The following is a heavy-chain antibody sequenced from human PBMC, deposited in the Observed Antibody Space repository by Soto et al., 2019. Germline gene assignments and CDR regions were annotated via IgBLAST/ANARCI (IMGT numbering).Heavy chain of an antibody. D-gene: IGHD3-10*01. CDR2: ISPTYGPA. CDR1: GGTVSSYA. V-gene: IGHV1-69*01. J-gene: IGHJ5*02. Sequence: QVPLVQSGAEVKKPGSSVTVSCKASGGTVSSYAIHWVRQAPGQGLEWMGGISPTYGPAKYAQRFQGRVTITADESTTTVYMELTSLTSQDTAVYYCARVTSMVRGVIDDWFDPWGHGTLVTVSS. CDR3: ARVTSMVRGVIDDWFDP.